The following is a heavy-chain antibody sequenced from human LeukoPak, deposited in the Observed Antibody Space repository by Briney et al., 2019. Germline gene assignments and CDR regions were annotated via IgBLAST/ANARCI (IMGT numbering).Heavy chain of an antibody. D-gene: IGHD2-15*01. CDR3: ANASVVVVAAATFDY. CDR2: ISWNSGSI. Sequence: GGSLRLSCAASGFTFDDYAMHWVRQAPGKGLEWVAGISWNSGSIGYADSMKGRFTIYRDNAKNSMYLQMNRLRAEDTAVYYCANASVVVVAAATFDYWGQGTLVTVSS. V-gene: IGHV3-9*01. CDR1: GFTFDDYA. J-gene: IGHJ4*02.